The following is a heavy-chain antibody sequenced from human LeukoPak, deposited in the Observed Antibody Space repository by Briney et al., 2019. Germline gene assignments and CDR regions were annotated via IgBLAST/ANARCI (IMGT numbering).Heavy chain of an antibody. CDR1: GFTFSDYY. CDR3: ATYCSGGRCYPTFDY. Sequence: GGSLRLSCAASGFTFSDYYMSWIRQAPGKGLEWVSYISSSGSTIYYVDSVKGRFTISRDNAKNSLYLQMNSLRAEDTAVYYCATYCSGGRCYPTFDYWGQGTLVTVSS. J-gene: IGHJ4*02. D-gene: IGHD2-15*01. V-gene: IGHV3-11*01. CDR2: ISSSGSTI.